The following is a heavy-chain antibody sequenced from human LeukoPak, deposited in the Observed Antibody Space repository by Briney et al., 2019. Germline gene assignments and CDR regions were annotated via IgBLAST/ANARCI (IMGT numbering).Heavy chain of an antibody. J-gene: IGHJ4*02. CDR2: ISSSSTYI. CDR1: GFTFISYS. D-gene: IGHD5-12*01. CDR3: ASTIVATADY. V-gene: IGHV3-21*01. Sequence: PGGSLRLSCTASGFTFISYSMNWVRQAPGKGLEWVSSISSSSTYIYYADSVKGRFTISRDNAENSLYLQMNSLRAEDTAVYYCASTIVATADYWGQGTLVTVSS.